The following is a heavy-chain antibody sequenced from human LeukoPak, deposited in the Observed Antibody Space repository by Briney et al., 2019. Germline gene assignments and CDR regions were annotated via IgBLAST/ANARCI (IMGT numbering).Heavy chain of an antibody. Sequence: SETLSLTCAVYGGSFSGYYWSWIRQPPGKGLEWIGEINHSGSTNYNPSLKSRVTISVDTSKNQFSLKLSSVTAADTAVYYCARETVNWNSPFDYWGQGTLVTVSS. CDR3: ARETVNWNSPFDY. D-gene: IGHD1-7*01. V-gene: IGHV4-34*01. J-gene: IGHJ4*02. CDR2: INHSGST. CDR1: GGSFSGYY.